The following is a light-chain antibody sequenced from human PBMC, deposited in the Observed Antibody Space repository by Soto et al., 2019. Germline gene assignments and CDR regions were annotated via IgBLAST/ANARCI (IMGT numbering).Light chain of an antibody. V-gene: IGKV3-11*01. CDR3: QQRSNWPLT. J-gene: IGKJ3*01. Sequence: EIVLTQSPATLSLSPGERATLSCRASQSVSSYLAWYQQKPGQAPRLLIYDASNRATGIPARFSGSGSGTDFTLSISSLEPEDFAVYYWQQRSNWPLTFGPGTKGDIK. CDR2: DAS. CDR1: QSVSSY.